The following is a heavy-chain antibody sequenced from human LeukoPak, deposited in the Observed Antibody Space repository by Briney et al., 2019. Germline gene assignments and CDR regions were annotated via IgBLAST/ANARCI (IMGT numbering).Heavy chain of an antibody. Sequence: GGSLRLSYAASGFTFSSYAMSWVRQAPGKGLEWVSAISGSGGSTYYADSVKGRFTISRDNSKNTLYLQMNSLRAEDTAVYYCAKFGYYDSSGHDAFDIWGQGTMVTVSS. CDR2: ISGSGGST. CDR1: GFTFSSYA. CDR3: AKFGYYDSSGHDAFDI. J-gene: IGHJ3*02. D-gene: IGHD3-22*01. V-gene: IGHV3-23*01.